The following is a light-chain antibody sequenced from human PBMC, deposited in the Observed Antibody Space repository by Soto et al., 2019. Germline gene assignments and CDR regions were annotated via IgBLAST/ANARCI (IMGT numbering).Light chain of an antibody. CDR1: QSINIW. CDR3: QEYNSWRREWT. J-gene: IGKJ1*01. Sequence: DIQMTQSPSTLSASVGDRVTITCRASQSINIWLAWYQQKAGKAPKLLIYDASTLQSAVTSRSSGSGSRTEFTHTISSLQPDDFATYDSQEYNSWRREWTFGQGTKVEIK. CDR2: DAS. V-gene: IGKV1-5*01.